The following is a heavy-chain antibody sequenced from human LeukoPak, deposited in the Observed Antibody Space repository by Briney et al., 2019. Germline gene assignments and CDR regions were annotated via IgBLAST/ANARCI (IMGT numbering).Heavy chain of an antibody. CDR3: ARGWDTAMDPDFDY. CDR2: INSDGSST. Sequence: PGGSLRLSCAASGFTFSSYWTRWVRQAPGKGLVWVSRINSDGSSTSYADSVKGRFTISRDNARNTLYLQMNSLRAEDTAVYYCARGWDTAMDPDFDYWGQGTLVTVSS. D-gene: IGHD5-18*01. V-gene: IGHV3-74*01. CDR1: GFTFSSYW. J-gene: IGHJ4*02.